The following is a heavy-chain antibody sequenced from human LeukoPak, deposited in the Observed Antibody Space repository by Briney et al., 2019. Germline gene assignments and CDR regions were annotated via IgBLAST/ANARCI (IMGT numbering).Heavy chain of an antibody. CDR3: ARHAGTTFSWFDP. Sequence: SETLSLTCTVSGDSISGYYWSWIRQPPGKGLEWIGYIYTSETTYYNPSLKSRVTISMDMSKNHFSLRLNSVTAADTAVEYCARHAGTTFSWFDPWGQGTLVTVSS. CDR2: IYTSETT. D-gene: IGHD1-7*01. CDR1: GDSISGYY. V-gene: IGHV4-4*09. J-gene: IGHJ5*02.